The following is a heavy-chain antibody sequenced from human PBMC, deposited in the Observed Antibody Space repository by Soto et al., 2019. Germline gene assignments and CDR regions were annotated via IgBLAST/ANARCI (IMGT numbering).Heavy chain of an antibody. J-gene: IGHJ4*02. Sequence: EVQLVESGGGLVKPGGSLRLSCAAPGFPFSSYSMVWVRQAPEKGLEWVPSMGGSSGHIYYADSLKGRFTISRDNAKNSLYLQLNSLRVADTAVYYCARTNGAYSNYFDCWGQGTLVTVAS. CDR2: MGGSSGHI. CDR1: GFPFSSYS. V-gene: IGHV3-21*01. D-gene: IGHD2-8*01. CDR3: ARTNGAYSNYFDC.